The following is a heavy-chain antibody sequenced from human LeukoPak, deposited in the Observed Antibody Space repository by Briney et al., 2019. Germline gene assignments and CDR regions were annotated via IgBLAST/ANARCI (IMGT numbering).Heavy chain of an antibody. CDR3: ARSLFGFGESWDDY. V-gene: IGHV3-30*04. Sequence: GGSLRLSCAASGFTFSSYAMHWVRQAPGKGLEWVAVISYDGSNKYYADSVKGRFTISRDNSKNTLYPQMNSLRAEDTAVYYCARSLFGFGESWDDYWGQGTLVTVSS. CDR1: GFTFSSYA. J-gene: IGHJ4*02. CDR2: ISYDGSNK. D-gene: IGHD3-10*01.